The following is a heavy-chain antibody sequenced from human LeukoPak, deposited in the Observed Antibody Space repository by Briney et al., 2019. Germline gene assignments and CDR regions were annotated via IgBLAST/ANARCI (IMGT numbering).Heavy chain of an antibody. CDR3: ARGENAYDY. Sequence: GASVKVSCKTSGYTFTYYVITWVRQAPGQGLEWMGWINAYNGNTNDAQRFQGRVTMTTDTSTSTAYMELRSLRSDDTAVYYCARGENAYDYWGQGTLVSVSS. CDR1: GYTFTYYV. CDR2: INAYNGNT. J-gene: IGHJ4*02. D-gene: IGHD1-1*01. V-gene: IGHV1-18*01.